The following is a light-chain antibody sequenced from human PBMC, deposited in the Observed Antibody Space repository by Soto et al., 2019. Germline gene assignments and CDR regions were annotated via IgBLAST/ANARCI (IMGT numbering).Light chain of an antibody. J-gene: IGKJ5*01. CDR3: QQSYITPIT. V-gene: IGKV1-39*01. CDR1: QSITKS. Sequence: DIQMTQSPYSLSASVGDTITVTCRANQSITKSLNWYQKKPGAAPRLLIRAASGLHSGVPSRFSGSGSGTDFTLTISSLEPDDLATYYCQQSYITPITFGQGTRLEIK. CDR2: AAS.